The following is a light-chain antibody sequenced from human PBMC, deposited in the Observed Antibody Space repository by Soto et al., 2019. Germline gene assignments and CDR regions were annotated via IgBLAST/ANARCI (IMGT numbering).Light chain of an antibody. CDR2: EVS. V-gene: IGLV2-23*02. J-gene: IGLJ1*01. Sequence: QSVLAPPASVSGSPGQSTTISCTGTSSDVGSYNLVSWYQQHPGKAPKLMIYEVSKRPSGFSNRFSGSKSGNTASLTISGLQAEDEADYYCCSYAGSRVFGTGTKVTVL. CDR1: SSDVGSYNL. CDR3: CSYAGSRV.